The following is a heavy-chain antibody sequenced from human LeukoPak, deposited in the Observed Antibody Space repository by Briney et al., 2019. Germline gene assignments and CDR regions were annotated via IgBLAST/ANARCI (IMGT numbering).Heavy chain of an antibody. CDR1: GGTFSSYA. CDR3: ARDRGITMVRRARPPRWDPDAFDI. V-gene: IGHV1-69*06. D-gene: IGHD3-10*01. Sequence: GASVKVSCKASGGTFSSYAISWVRQAPGQGLEWMGGIIPIFGTANYAQKFQGRVTITADKSTSTAYMELISLRSEDTAVYYCARDRGITMVRRARPPRWDPDAFDIWGQGTMVTVSS. CDR2: IIPIFGTA. J-gene: IGHJ3*02.